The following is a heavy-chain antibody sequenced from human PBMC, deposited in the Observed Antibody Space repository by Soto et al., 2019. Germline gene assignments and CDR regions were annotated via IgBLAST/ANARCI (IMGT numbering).Heavy chain of an antibody. V-gene: IGHV3-23*01. J-gene: IGHJ4*02. D-gene: IGHD3-22*01. Sequence: GGSLRLSCAASGFTFSSYAMSWVRQAPGKGLEWVSAISGSGGSTYYADSVKGRFTISRDNSKNTLYLQMNSLRAEDTAVYYCAKESNLIVVVTQDYFDYWGQGTLVTVSS. CDR1: GFTFSSYA. CDR3: AKESNLIVVVTQDYFDY. CDR2: ISGSGGST.